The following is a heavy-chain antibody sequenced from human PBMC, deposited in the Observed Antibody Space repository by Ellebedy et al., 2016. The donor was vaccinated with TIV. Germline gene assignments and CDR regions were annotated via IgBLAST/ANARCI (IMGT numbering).Heavy chain of an antibody. Sequence: PGGSLRLSCAASGFTVSNNYMSWVRQTPAKGLEWVSLIYSGGNTYYADSVKGRFTISRDNSKNTLYLQMNSLRAEDTAVYYCAKVHGAVVVVAASIGASDYWGQGTLVTVSS. CDR1: GFTVSNNY. CDR3: AKVHGAVVVVAASIGASDY. D-gene: IGHD2-2*02. J-gene: IGHJ4*02. V-gene: IGHV3-53*01. CDR2: IYSGGNT.